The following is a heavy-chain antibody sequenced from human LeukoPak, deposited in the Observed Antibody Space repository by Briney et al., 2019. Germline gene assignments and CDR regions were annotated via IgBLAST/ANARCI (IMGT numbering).Heavy chain of an antibody. Sequence: GGSLRLSCAASGFTFSSYAMHWVRQAPGKGLEWVTVISYDASNKYYADSVKGRFTISRDNSKNTLFLQMNSLRAEDTAIYYCAKAFRLTAKYGMDVWGQGTTVTVSS. D-gene: IGHD1-14*01. V-gene: IGHV3-30-3*01. CDR2: ISYDASNK. J-gene: IGHJ6*02. CDR1: GFTFSSYA. CDR3: AKAFRLTAKYGMDV.